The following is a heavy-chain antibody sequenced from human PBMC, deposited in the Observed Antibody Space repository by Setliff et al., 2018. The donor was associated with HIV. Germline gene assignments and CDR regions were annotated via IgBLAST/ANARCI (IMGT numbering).Heavy chain of an antibody. V-gene: IGHV4-34*01. Sequence: SLTCAVYGGSFSDYYWSWIRQPPGKGLEWIGEINHSGSTNYNPSLKSRVTISVDTSKNQFSLKLSSVTAADTAVYYCARGGRSLAAQTWFDPWGQGTLVTVSS. CDR1: GGSFSDYY. CDR3: ARGGRSLAAQTWFDP. J-gene: IGHJ5*02. CDR2: INHSGST. D-gene: IGHD6-6*01.